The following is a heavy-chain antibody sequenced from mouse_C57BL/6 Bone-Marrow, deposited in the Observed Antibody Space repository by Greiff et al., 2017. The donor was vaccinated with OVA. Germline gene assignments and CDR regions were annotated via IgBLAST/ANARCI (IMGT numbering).Heavy chain of an antibody. J-gene: IGHJ3*01. V-gene: IGHV1-82*01. CDR3: ARFDYDSPRFAY. CDR2: IYPGDGDT. CDR1: GYAFSSSW. Sequence: QVQLQQSGPELVKPGASVKISCKASGYAFSSSWMNWVKQRPGKGLEWIGRIYPGDGDTNYNGKFKGKATLTADKSSSTAYMQLSSLTSEDSAVYFCARFDYDSPRFAYWGQGTLVTVSA. D-gene: IGHD2-4*01.